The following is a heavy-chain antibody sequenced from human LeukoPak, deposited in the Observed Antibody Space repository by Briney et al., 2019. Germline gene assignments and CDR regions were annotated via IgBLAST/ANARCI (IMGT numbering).Heavy chain of an antibody. CDR3: AQDIAWGAFEH. CDR2: ISGGGT. D-gene: IGHD7-27*01. J-gene: IGHJ4*02. Sequence: PGGSLRLSCAASGFNLKTYGMNWVRQAPGKGLEWVSGISGGGTYYADSVKGRFTISRDDSKNTLSLQMNSLRVEDTALYYCAQDIAWGAFEHWGQGTLVTVSS. V-gene: IGHV3-23*01. CDR1: GFNLKTYG.